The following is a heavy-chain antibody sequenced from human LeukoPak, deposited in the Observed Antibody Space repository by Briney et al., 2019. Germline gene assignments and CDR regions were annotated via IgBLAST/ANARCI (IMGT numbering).Heavy chain of an antibody. CDR3: ASSITIFGVVDY. CDR2: IYYSGST. J-gene: IGHJ4*02. CDR1: GGSVSSGSYY. Sequence: SETLSLTCTVSGGSVSSGSYYWSWIRQPPGKGLEWIGYIYYSGSTNYNPSLKSQVTISVDTSKNQFSLKLSSVTAADTAVYYCASSITIFGVVDYWGQGTLVTVSS. D-gene: IGHD3-3*01. V-gene: IGHV4-61*01.